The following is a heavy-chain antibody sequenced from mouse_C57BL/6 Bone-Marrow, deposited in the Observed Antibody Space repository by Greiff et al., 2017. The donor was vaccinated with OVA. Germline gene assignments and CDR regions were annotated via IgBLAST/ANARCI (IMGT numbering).Heavy chain of an antibody. CDR1: GYTFTSYW. J-gene: IGHJ2*01. CDR3: ARSGATVVATGDY. D-gene: IGHD1-1*01. Sequence: QVQLQQPGAELVKPGASVTLSCKASGYTFTSYWMHWVKQRPGQGLEWIGMIHPNSGSTNYNEKFKSKATLTVDKSSSTAYMQLSSLTSEDSAVYYCARSGATVVATGDYWGQGTTLTVSS. CDR2: IHPNSGST. V-gene: IGHV1-64*01.